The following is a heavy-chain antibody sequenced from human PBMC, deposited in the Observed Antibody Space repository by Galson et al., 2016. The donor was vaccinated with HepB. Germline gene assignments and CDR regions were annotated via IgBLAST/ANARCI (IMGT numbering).Heavy chain of an antibody. Sequence: SLGLSCAASGFTFSSYSMNWVRQAPGKGLEWVSSISSSSSYIHYADSVKGRFTISRDNAKNSLYLQMNSLRAEDTAVYYCARDILWFGELTRVYYFDYWGQGTLVTVSS. CDR1: GFTFSSYS. CDR2: ISSSSSYI. V-gene: IGHV3-21*01. D-gene: IGHD3-10*01. CDR3: ARDILWFGELTRVYYFDY. J-gene: IGHJ4*02.